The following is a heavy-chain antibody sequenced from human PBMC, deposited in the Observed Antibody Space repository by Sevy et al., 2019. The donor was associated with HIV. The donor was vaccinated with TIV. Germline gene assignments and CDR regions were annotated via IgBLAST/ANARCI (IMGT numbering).Heavy chain of an antibody. J-gene: IGHJ3*02. CDR3: ARDRWAKYPEDGFDI. Sequence: GGCLRLSCAASGISFSNYWMSWVRQAPGKGLEWVANINQDGSEKKFVGSVKGRFTISRDNAKNSVYLQMNSLTAEDTAVYYCARDRWAKYPEDGFDIWGQGTMVTVSS. CDR1: GISFSNYW. V-gene: IGHV3-7*01. CDR2: INQDGSEK.